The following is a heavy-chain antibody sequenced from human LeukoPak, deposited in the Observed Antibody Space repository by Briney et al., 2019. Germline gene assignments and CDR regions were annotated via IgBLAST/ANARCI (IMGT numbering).Heavy chain of an antibody. D-gene: IGHD1-26*01. CDR3: ARAGSSNSGSYGLVGY. J-gene: IGHJ4*02. Sequence: ASVKVSCKASGYTFTGYYMHWVRQAPGQGLEWMGWINPNSCGTNYAQKFQGRVTMTRDTSISTAYMELSRLRSDDTAVYYCARAGSSNSGSYGLVGYWGQGTLVTVSS. CDR2: INPNSCGT. CDR1: GYTFTGYY. V-gene: IGHV1-2*02.